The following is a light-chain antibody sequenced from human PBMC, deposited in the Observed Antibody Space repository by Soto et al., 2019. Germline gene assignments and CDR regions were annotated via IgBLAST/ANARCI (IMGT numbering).Light chain of an antibody. Sequence: EIVLTQSPVTLSLSPGERATLSCRASQSVTKCLAWYQQKPGQAPRLLIYDVSSRAPGIPARFSGSGSGTDFTLTISSLEPEDFAVYYCQQCNNWPPITFGQGTRLEI. CDR1: QSVTKC. V-gene: IGKV3-11*01. J-gene: IGKJ5*01. CDR3: QQCNNWPPIT. CDR2: DVS.